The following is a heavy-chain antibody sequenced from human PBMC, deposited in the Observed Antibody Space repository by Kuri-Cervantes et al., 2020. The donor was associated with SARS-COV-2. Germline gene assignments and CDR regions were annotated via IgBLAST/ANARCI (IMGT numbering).Heavy chain of an antibody. D-gene: IGHD3-16*01. CDR1: GGSISSSSYY. CDR3: ARGERLGGDY. Sequence: GSLRLSCTVSGGSISSSSYYWGWIRQPPGKGLEWIGYFSYSGSTNYNPSLKSRVTISADTSKNQFSLKLSSVIAADTAVYYCARGERLGGDYWGQGTPVTVSS. CDR2: FSYSGST. J-gene: IGHJ4*02. V-gene: IGHV4-61*05.